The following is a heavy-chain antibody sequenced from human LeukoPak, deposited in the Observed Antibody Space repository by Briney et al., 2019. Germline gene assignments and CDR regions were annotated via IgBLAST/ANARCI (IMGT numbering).Heavy chain of an antibody. Sequence: SVKVSCKASGGTFSSYTISWVRQAPAQGLEWMGRIIPILGIANYAQKFQGRVTITADKSTSTAYMELSSLRSEDTAVYYCARGLGSTYYFDYWGQGTLVTVSS. V-gene: IGHV1-69*02. CDR1: GGTFSSYT. D-gene: IGHD3-10*01. J-gene: IGHJ4*02. CDR3: ARGLGSTYYFDY. CDR2: IIPILGIA.